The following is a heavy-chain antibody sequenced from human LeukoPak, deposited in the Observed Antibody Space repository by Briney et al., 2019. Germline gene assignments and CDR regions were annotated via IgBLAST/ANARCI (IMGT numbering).Heavy chain of an antibody. J-gene: IGHJ4*02. D-gene: IGHD4-23*01. V-gene: IGHV3-66*01. CDR3: ARVVIRPYYFDY. CDR1: GFTVSSNY. Sequence: GGSLRLSCAISGFTVSSNYMSWVRQAPGKGLEWVSVIYSGGITDYAYSVKGRFTISRDNSKNTLHLRMNNLRAEDTAVYYCARVVIRPYYFDYWGQGTLVIVSS. CDR2: IYSGGIT.